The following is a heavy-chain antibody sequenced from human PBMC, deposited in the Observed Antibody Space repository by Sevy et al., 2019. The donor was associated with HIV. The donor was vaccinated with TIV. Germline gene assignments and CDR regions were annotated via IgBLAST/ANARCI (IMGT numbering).Heavy chain of an antibody. CDR1: GFTFSSYS. CDR3: ARAGQYKEVAGPGAY. Sequence: GGSLRLSCAASGFTFSSYSMNWVRQAPGKGLEWVSSISSSSSYIYYADSVKGRFTISRDNAKNSLYLQMNSLRAEDTAVYYCARAGQYKEVAGPGAYWGQGALVTVSS. J-gene: IGHJ4*02. V-gene: IGHV3-21*01. CDR2: ISSSSSYI. D-gene: IGHD6-19*01.